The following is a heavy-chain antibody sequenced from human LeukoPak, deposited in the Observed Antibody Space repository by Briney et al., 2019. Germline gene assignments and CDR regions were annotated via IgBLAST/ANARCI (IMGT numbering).Heavy chain of an antibody. Sequence: GGSLRLSCAASGFTFSSYSMTWVRQAPGKGLEWVSSISSSSSYIYYADSVKGRFTISRDNAKNSLYLQMNSLRAEDTAVYYCARGLPTLGVYYGMDVWGQGTTVTVSS. V-gene: IGHV3-21*01. J-gene: IGHJ6*02. CDR3: ARGLPTLGVYYGMDV. CDR1: GFTFSSYS. CDR2: ISSSSSYI.